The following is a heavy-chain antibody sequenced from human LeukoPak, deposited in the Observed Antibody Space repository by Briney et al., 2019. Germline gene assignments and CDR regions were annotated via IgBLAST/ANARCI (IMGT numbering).Heavy chain of an antibody. CDR2: INQDESER. CDR1: GFIFSRYW. Sequence: PGGSLRLSCATSGFIFSRYWMSWVRQAPGKGLEWVANINQDESERNYVDSVKGRFTISRDDSKNTLYLQMNSLKTEDTAVYYCTSRVWELPDYWGQGTLVTVSS. J-gene: IGHJ4*02. V-gene: IGHV3-7*03. D-gene: IGHD1-26*01. CDR3: TSRVWELPDY.